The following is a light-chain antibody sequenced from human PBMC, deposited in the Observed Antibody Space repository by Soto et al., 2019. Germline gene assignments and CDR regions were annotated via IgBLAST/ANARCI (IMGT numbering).Light chain of an antibody. CDR2: DVT. Sequence: SSLTQPASVTRFPGRWIAISSTGTSSDVGGYNFVSWYQHHPGKAPKLLIYDVTYRPSGVSDRFSASKSGNTASLTISGLQTEDEADYYCSSHTSSRTLVFGTGTKVTVL. V-gene: IGLV2-14*03. J-gene: IGLJ1*01. CDR3: SSHTSSRTLV. CDR1: SSDVGGYNF.